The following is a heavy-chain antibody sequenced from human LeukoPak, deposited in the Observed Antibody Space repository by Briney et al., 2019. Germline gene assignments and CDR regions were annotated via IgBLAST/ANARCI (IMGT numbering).Heavy chain of an antibody. CDR3: ARHPNGAYGVFNY. J-gene: IGHJ4*02. D-gene: IGHD2-8*01. Sequence: SETLSLTCTVSGGSISSSSYYWGWIRQPPGKGLEWIGSIYYRGNTYYNPSLKSRVTISVDTSKNQFSLKLSSVTAADTALYYCARHPNGAYGVFNYWGRGTLVTVSS. CDR2: IYYRGNT. CDR1: GGSISSSSYY. V-gene: IGHV4-39*01.